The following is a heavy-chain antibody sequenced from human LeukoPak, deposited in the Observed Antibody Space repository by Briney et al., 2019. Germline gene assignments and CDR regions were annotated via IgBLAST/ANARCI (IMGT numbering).Heavy chain of an antibody. Sequence: RGASVKVSCKASGYTFNTYGISWVRQAPGRGLEWMGWISAYNGHTVYAQNLQGRVTMTTDTSTSTAYMELRSLLYDDTAVYYCARGRDGYNYAGFDPWGQGTLVTVSS. V-gene: IGHV1-18*01. CDR3: ARGRDGYNYAGFDP. J-gene: IGHJ5*02. CDR1: GYTFNTYG. CDR2: ISAYNGHT. D-gene: IGHD5-24*01.